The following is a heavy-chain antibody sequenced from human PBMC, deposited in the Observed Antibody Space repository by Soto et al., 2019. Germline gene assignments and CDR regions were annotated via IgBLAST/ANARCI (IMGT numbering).Heavy chain of an antibody. D-gene: IGHD6-13*01. CDR1: GYSFTSYW. V-gene: IGHV5-51*01. CDR3: ARAYNSSWYNYYYGMDV. CDR2: IYPGDSDT. J-gene: IGHJ6*02. Sequence: PGESLKISCKGSGYSFTSYWIGWVRQMPGKGLEWMGIIYPGDSDTRYSPSFQGQVTISADKSISTAYLQWSSLKASDTAMYYCARAYNSSWYNYYYGMDVWGQGTTVTVSS.